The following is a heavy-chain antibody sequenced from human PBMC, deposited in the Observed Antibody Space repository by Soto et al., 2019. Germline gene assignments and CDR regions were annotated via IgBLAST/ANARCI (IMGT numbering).Heavy chain of an antibody. V-gene: IGHV4-38-2*01. Sequence: TSETLSLTCAVSGLSITSGYYWGWVRQPPGKGLECIAIMYHSGNTYYNPSLKSRGTISLDTSKNQISLKLRSVTAADTAVYYCARGADIMATTGDAFDIWGQGTMVTVSS. J-gene: IGHJ3*02. CDR2: MYHSGNT. CDR3: ARGADIMATTGDAFDI. CDR1: GLSITSGYY. D-gene: IGHD5-12*01.